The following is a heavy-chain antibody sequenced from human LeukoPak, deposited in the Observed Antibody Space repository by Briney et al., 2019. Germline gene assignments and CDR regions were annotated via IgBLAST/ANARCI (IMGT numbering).Heavy chain of an antibody. D-gene: IGHD3-22*01. CDR2: IYYSGST. J-gene: IGHJ4*02. CDR3: AREDSGFFDY. Sequence: SETLSLTCTVSGGSISNGDYYWSWIRQPPGKGLEWIGYIYYSGSTYYNPSLRSRVTMSVDTSKNQFSLKLSSVIVADTAMYYCAREDSGFFDYWGQGTLVTVSS. V-gene: IGHV4-30-4*01. CDR1: GGSISNGDYY.